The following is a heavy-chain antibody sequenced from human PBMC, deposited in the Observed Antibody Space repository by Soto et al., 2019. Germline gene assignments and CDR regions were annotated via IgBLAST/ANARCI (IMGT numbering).Heavy chain of an antibody. D-gene: IGHD3-22*01. J-gene: IGHJ5*02. CDR2: IFPSDSDT. CDR3: ARKDNSGYYNWFDP. CDR1: GYRFTSYW. Sequence: PGESLKISCRTSGYRFTSYWIAWVLQMPGKGLEWMGIIFPSDSDTRYSPSFQGQVTISADRSTSTFFLQWASLKASDTAVYFCARKDNSGYYNWFDPWGQGTLVTVSS. V-gene: IGHV5-51*01.